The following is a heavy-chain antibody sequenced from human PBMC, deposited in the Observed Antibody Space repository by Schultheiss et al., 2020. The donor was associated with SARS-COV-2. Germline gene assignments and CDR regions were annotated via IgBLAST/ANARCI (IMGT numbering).Heavy chain of an antibody. D-gene: IGHD3-22*01. CDR2: SNAGNGNT. CDR1: GYTFTSYA. Sequence: ASVKVSCKASGYTFTSYAMHWVRQAPGQRLEWMGWSNAGNGNTNYAQKLQGRVTMTTDTSTSTAYMELRSLRSDDTAVYYCARDGDSSGYQSYYYYGMDVWGQGTTVTVSS. CDR3: ARDGDSSGYQSYYYYGMDV. V-gene: IGHV1-3*01. J-gene: IGHJ6*02.